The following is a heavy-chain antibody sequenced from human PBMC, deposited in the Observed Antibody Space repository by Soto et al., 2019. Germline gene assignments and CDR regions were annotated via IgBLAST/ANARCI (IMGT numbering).Heavy chain of an antibody. J-gene: IGHJ5*01. V-gene: IGHV4-30-4*01. CDR1: GDSTNTPDYY. CDR3: ARVTFTPYWFDS. CDR2: VYYRGSI. Sequence: QVQLQESGPGLVKPSQTLSLTCTVSGDSTNTPDYYWSWIRQAPGKGLELIGFVYYRGSIYYTPSFESRVSISIDTSKNQFFLRLTSVTAADSAVYFCARVTFTPYWFDSWGQGILVTVSS. D-gene: IGHD3-3*02.